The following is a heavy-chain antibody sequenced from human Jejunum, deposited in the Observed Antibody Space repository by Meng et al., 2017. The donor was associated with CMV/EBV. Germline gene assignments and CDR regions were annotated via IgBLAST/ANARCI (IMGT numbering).Heavy chain of an antibody. CDR3: AKDSCSDSTCSNWLDP. V-gene: IGHV3-9*01. D-gene: IGHD2-2*01. J-gene: IGHJ5*02. Sequence: TFANYALHWVRQAPGKGLEWVSGISWNSDTIGYADSVKGRFTISRDNAKNSLYLQMNSLRAEDTALYYCAKDSCSDSTCSNWLDPWGQGTLVTVSS. CDR1: TFANYA. CDR2: ISWNSDTI.